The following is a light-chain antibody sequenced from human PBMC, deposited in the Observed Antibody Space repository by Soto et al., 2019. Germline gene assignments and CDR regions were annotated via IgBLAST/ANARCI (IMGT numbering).Light chain of an antibody. Sequence: QSVLTQPPSVSGAPGQRVTISCTGSSSNIGAGYDVHWYLQLPGTAPKLLVYTNNNRPSGVPDRFSGSKSGTSASLAITGLQAEDEADYYCKSYDHRLSAYVFGTGTKVTVL. J-gene: IGLJ1*01. CDR2: TNN. V-gene: IGLV1-40*01. CDR3: KSYDHRLSAYV. CDR1: SSNIGAGYD.